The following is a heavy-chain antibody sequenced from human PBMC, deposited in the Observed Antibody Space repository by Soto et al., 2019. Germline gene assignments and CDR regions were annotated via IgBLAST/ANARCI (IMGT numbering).Heavy chain of an antibody. D-gene: IGHD1-1*01. J-gene: IGHJ4*02. CDR2: IYSGGAT. Sequence: EVQLVESGGGLVQPGGSLRLSCAASGFTVSNNDMRWVRQAPGKGLEWVSLIYSGGATYYADSVKGRFTISRDNSKTTLYFRMNGLRAEATAVYYCARDGTYNWVGAQGIVVTVSS. CDR3: ARDGTYNWV. CDR1: GFTVSNND. V-gene: IGHV3-66*01.